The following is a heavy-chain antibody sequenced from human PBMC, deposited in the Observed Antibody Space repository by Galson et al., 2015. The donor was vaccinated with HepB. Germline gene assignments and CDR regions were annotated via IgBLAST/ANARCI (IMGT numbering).Heavy chain of an antibody. CDR3: AREDYGDYLKQYYYYYGMDV. V-gene: IGHV3-7*01. D-gene: IGHD4-17*01. CDR2: IKQDGSEK. CDR1: GFTFSNYW. J-gene: IGHJ6*02. Sequence: SLRLSCAASGFTFSNYWMSWVRQAPGKGLEWVANIKQDGSEKYYVDSVKGRFTISRDNAKNSLYLQMNSLRAEDTAVYYCAREDYGDYLKQYYYYYGMDVWGQGTTVTVSS.